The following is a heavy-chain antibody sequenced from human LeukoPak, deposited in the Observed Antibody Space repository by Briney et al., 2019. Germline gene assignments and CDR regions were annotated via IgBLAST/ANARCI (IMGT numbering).Heavy chain of an antibody. CDR2: IYASGST. J-gene: IGHJ4*02. V-gene: IGHV4-4*09. CDR1: GGSISSYY. CDR3: ARHDSSVDYFDY. D-gene: IGHD3-22*01. Sequence: ASETLSLTCTVSGGSISSYYWSWIRQPPGKGLEWIGYIYASGSTNYNPSLKSRVTISVDTSKNQFSLKLSSVTAADTAVYYCARHDSSVDYFDYWGQGTLVTVSS.